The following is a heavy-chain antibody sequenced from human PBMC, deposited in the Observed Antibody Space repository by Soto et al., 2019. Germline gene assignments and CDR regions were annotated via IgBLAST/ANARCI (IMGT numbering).Heavy chain of an antibody. D-gene: IGHD6-19*01. J-gene: IGHJ4*02. Sequence: PSETLSLTCTVSGGSISSYYWSWIRQPPGKGLEWIGYIYYSGSTNYNPSLKSRVTISVDTSKNQFSLKLSSVTAADTAVYYCARRDSVSGRSYFDYWGQGTLVTVSS. V-gene: IGHV4-59*01. CDR2: IYYSGST. CDR3: ARRDSVSGRSYFDY. CDR1: GGSISSYY.